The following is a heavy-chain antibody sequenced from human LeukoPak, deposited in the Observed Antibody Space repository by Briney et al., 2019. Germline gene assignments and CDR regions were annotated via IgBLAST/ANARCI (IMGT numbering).Heavy chain of an antibody. J-gene: IGHJ3*02. D-gene: IGHD2-2*01. CDR2: INWNGGST. V-gene: IGHV3-20*04. Sequence: GGSLRLSCAASGFTFDDYGMSWVRQAPGKGLEWVSGINWNGGSTGYADSVKGRFTISRDNAKNSLYLQMNSLRAEDTALYYCARGFGSTSYYDAFDIWGQGTMVTVSS. CDR1: GFTFDDYG. CDR3: ARGFGSTSYYDAFDI.